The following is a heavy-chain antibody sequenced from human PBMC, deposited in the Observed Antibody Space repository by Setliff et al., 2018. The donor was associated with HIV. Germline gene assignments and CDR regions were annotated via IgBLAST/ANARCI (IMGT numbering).Heavy chain of an antibody. Sequence: SETLSLTCTVSGGSISSGCYYYSWIRQHPVKGLEYIGHIHYSGNTYYNPSLKSRISISVDSSKSQFSLKLSPVTAADTAVYYCARGHLHDTSGYYLRGFDIWGQGTMVTVSS. CDR2: IHYSGNT. CDR3: ARGHLHDTSGYYLRGFDI. CDR1: GGSISSGCYY. V-gene: IGHV4-31*03. D-gene: IGHD3-22*01. J-gene: IGHJ3*02.